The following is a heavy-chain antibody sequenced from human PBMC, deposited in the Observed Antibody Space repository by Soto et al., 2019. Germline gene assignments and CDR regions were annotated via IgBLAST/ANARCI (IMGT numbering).Heavy chain of an antibody. CDR1: GFTFSSFW. V-gene: IGHV3-74*01. CDR3: ARDRDSRGYSLFGN. CDR2: IHNDGSST. J-gene: IGHJ4*02. Sequence: EVQLVESGGGLVQPGGSLRLSCAASGFTFSSFWMHWVRQAPGKGLVWVSRIHNDGSSTTYADSVKGRFTISRDNAKNTMYLQMNSLRAEDTAVYYCARDRDSRGYSLFGNWGQGTLVTVSS. D-gene: IGHD3-22*01.